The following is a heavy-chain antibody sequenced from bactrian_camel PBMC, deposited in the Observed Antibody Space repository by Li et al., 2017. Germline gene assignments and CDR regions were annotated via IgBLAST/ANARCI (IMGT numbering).Heavy chain of an antibody. V-gene: IGHV3S31*01. CDR2: IASGGGTT. Sequence: VQLVESGGGLVRPGGSLRLSCAASGFTFSSDAMSWVRQAPGKGLEWVSAIASGGGTTYYSDSVKGRFTISRDNAKNTLYLQLNSLKTEDTAMYYCAKHPLIASTWYRSDLEYWGQGTQVTVS. CDR3: AKHPLIASTWYRSDLEY. CDR1: GFTFSSDA. J-gene: IGHJ4*01. D-gene: IGHD6*01.